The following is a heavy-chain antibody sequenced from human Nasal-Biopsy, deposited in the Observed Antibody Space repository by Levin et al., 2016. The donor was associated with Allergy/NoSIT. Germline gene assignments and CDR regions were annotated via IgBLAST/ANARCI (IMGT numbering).Heavy chain of an antibody. CDR1: GFTFRTNW. Sequence: GGSLRLSCAASGFTFRTNWMTWVRQAPGKGLEWVANINEDGSEKYYVESVKGRFTISRDNAKNSLYLQMNSLRDEDTAVYYCARGRNLALWGQGTLVTVSS. J-gene: IGHJ5*02. CDR3: ARGRNLAL. CDR2: INEDGSEK. V-gene: IGHV3-7*03.